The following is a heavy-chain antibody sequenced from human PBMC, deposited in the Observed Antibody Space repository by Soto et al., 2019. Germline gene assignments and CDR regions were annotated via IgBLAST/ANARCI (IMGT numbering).Heavy chain of an antibody. CDR2: ISGSGGST. CDR3: AKERGWSVLYYFDY. V-gene: IGHV3-23*01. D-gene: IGHD6-19*01. CDR1: GFIVSNNY. J-gene: IGHJ4*02. Sequence: PGGSLRLSCAASGFIVSNNYMNWVRQAPGKGLEWVSAISGSGGSTYYADSVKGRFTISRDNSKNTLYLQMNSLRAEDTAVYYCAKERGWSVLYYFDYWGQGTLVTVSS.